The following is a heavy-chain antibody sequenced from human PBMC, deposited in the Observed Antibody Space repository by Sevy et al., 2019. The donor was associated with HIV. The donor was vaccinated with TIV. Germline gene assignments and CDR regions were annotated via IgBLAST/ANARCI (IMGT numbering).Heavy chain of an antibody. J-gene: IGHJ4*02. CDR2: IKSKADGGTT. D-gene: IGHD6-13*01. Sequence: GGSLRPSCAASGLTFTNAWMSWVRQTPGKGLEWVGLIKSKADGGTTDYAAPAKGRFTISRDDSKKMLFLQMDSLKTEDTAVYYCAKYSNLRFFDYWGQGTLVTVSS. CDR3: AKYSNLRFFDY. V-gene: IGHV3-15*01. CDR1: GLTFTNAW.